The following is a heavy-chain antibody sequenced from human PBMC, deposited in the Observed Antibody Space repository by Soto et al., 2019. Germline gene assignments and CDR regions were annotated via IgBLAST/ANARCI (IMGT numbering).Heavy chain of an antibody. CDR1: GFSLSTSGMC. D-gene: IGHD4-4*01. V-gene: IGHV2-70*01. Sequence: SGPPLVNPTQTLTLTCTFSGFSLSTSGMCVSWIRQPPGKALEWLALIDWDDDKYYSTSLKTRLTISKDTSKNQVVLTMTNMDPVDTATYYCARIRRTVRRGPQIDYWGQRTLVTVSS. CDR2: IDWDDDK. CDR3: ARIRRTVRRGPQIDY. J-gene: IGHJ4*02.